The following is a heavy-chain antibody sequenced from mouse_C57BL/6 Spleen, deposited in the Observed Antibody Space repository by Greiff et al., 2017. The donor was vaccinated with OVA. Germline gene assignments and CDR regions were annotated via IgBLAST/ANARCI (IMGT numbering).Heavy chain of an antibody. D-gene: IGHD1-1*01. J-gene: IGHJ2*01. Sequence: EVQLQQSGPELVKPGASVKISCKASGYTFTDYYMNWVKQSHGKSLEWIGDINPNNGGTSYNQKFKGKATLTVDKSSSTAYMELRSLTSEDSAVYYCARWSTTVVAPYYFDYWGQGTTLTVSS. CDR1: GYTFTDYY. CDR2: INPNNGGT. V-gene: IGHV1-26*01. CDR3: ARWSTTVVAPYYFDY.